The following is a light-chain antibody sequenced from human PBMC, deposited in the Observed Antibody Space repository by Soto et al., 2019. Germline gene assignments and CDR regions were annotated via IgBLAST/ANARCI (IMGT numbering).Light chain of an antibody. CDR1: QSINTY. J-gene: IGKJ5*01. V-gene: IGKV1-39*01. Sequence: DIQMTQSPSSLSASVGDRVTITCRASQSINTYLDWYQQKPGKAPKLLIYAASSLQSGVPSRFSGSGSGTDFTLTISSLQPEDFATYYCQQSYSTSNTFGQGTRLEIK. CDR2: AAS. CDR3: QQSYSTSNT.